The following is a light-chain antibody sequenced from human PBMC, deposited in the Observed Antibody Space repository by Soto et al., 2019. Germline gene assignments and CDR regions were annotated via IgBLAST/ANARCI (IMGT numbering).Light chain of an antibody. CDR1: QSVLYSSNNKNY. V-gene: IGKV4-1*01. CDR3: QQYDSTSPVT. J-gene: IGKJ1*01. CDR2: WAS. Sequence: DIVMTQSPDSLAVSLGERATINCKSSQSVLYSSNNKNYFAWYQQKPGQPPKLLIYWASTRESGVPDRFSGSGSGADFTLTISSLQAEDVAVYYCQQYDSTSPVTFGQGTKVEIK.